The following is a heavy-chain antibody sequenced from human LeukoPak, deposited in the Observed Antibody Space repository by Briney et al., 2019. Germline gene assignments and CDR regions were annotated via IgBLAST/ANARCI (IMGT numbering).Heavy chain of an antibody. V-gene: IGHV1-69*05. J-gene: IGHJ4*02. CDR2: IIPIFGTA. Sequence: SVKVSCKASGGTFNSYAISWVRQAPGQGLEWMGRIIPIFGTANYAQRFQGRVTITTDESTSTAYMELSSLRSEDTAVYYCASISEVWSGYYTVHHDYWGQGTLVTVSS. D-gene: IGHD3-3*01. CDR3: ASISEVWSGYYTVHHDY. CDR1: GGTFNSYA.